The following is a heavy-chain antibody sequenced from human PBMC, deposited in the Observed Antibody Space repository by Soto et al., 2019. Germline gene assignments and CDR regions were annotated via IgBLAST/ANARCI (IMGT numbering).Heavy chain of an antibody. CDR2: INHSGST. J-gene: IGHJ6*02. CDR1: EGSFSGYY. Sequence: SETLSLTCAVYEGSFSGYYWSWIRQPPGKGLEWIGEINHSGSTNYNPSLKSRVTISVDTSKNQFSLKLSSVTAADTAVYYCARGRARYFDWFSGMDVWGQGTTVTVSS. CDR3: ARGRARYFDWFSGMDV. D-gene: IGHD3-9*01. V-gene: IGHV4-34*01.